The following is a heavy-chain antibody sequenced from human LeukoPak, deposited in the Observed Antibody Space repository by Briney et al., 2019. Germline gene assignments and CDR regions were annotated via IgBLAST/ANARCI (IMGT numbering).Heavy chain of an antibody. CDR2: ISYDGSNK. V-gene: IGHV3-30*18. CDR1: GFTFSSYG. Sequence: PGRSLRLSCAASGFTFSSYGMHWVRQAPGKGLEWVAVISYDGSNKYHADSVKGRFTISRDNSKNTLYLQMNSLRAEDTAVYYCAKGAHTAENWGQGTLVTVSS. CDR3: AKGAHTAEN. D-gene: IGHD5-18*01. J-gene: IGHJ4*02.